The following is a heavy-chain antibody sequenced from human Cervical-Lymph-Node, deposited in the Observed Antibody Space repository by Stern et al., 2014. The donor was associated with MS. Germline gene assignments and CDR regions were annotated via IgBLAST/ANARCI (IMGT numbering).Heavy chain of an antibody. Sequence: VQLVESGGGVVQPGRSLRLSCAASGFTFSSYGMHWVRQAPGKGLEWVAVIWYDGSNKDYADSVKGRFTISRDNSKNTLYLQMNSLRAEDTAVYYCSRASQTRDDAFDIWGQGTMVTVSS. CDR1: GFTFSSYG. J-gene: IGHJ3*02. V-gene: IGHV3-33*01. D-gene: IGHD1-14*01. CDR3: SRASQTRDDAFDI. CDR2: IWYDGSNK.